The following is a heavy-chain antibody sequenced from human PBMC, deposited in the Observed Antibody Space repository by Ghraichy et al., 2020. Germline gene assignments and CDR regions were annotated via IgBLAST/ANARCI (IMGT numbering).Heavy chain of an antibody. Sequence: ETLSLTCTVSGDSISSSSYYWGWIRQPPGQGLEWIGNISYTGRTYYSPSLKSRVTISIDVSKNQFSLKLRSVTAADTAVYYCARTYSSGWYYFDYWGQGTLVTVSS. CDR3: ARTYSSGWYYFDY. V-gene: IGHV4-39*01. CDR1: GDSISSSSYY. J-gene: IGHJ4*02. D-gene: IGHD6-19*01. CDR2: ISYTGRT.